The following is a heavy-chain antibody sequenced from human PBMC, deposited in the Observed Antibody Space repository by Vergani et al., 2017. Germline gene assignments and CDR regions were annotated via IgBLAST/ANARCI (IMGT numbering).Heavy chain of an antibody. V-gene: IGHV3-30*03. CDR2: ISHDGTQK. D-gene: IGHD1-1*01. CDR3: ATKSCGTPGCQIGYFRE. CDR1: GFTSSYYG. Sequence: QVHRVESGGGVVQPGRSLRLSCVVSGFTSSYYGMHWVRQAPGKGLEWVAVISHDGTQKYYADSVKGRFTISRDNSKSTLYLQMNSLRTEDTAVYYCATKSCGTPGCQIGYFREWGQGTLVTVSS. J-gene: IGHJ1*01.